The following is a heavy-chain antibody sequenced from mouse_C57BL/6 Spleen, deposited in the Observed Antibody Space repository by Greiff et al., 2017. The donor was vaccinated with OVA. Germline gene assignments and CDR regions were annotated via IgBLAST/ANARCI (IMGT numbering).Heavy chain of an antibody. D-gene: IGHD1-1*01. CDR2: IWTGGGT. V-gene: IGHV2-9-1*01. CDR1: GFSLTSYA. J-gene: IGHJ4*01. Sequence: VHLVESGPGLVAPSQSLSITCTVSGFSLTSYAISWVRQPPGKGLEWLGVIWTGGGTNYNSALKSRLSISKDNSKSQVFLKMNSLQADDTARYYCARNYYGSSDYAMDYWGQGTSVTVSS. CDR3: ARNYYGSSDYAMDY.